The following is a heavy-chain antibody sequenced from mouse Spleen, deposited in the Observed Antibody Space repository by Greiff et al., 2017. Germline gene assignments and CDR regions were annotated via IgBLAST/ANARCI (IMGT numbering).Heavy chain of an antibody. V-gene: IGHV5-17*01. D-gene: IGHD2-1*01. Sequence: EVQGVESGGGLVKPGGSLKLSCAASGFTFSDYGMHWVRQAPEKGLEWVAYISSGSSTIYYADTVKGRFTISRDNAKNTLFLQMTSLRSEDTAMYYCATYGNYEGFAYWGQGTLVTVSA. CDR1: GFTFSDYG. J-gene: IGHJ3*01. CDR2: ISSGSSTI. CDR3: ATYGNYEGFAY.